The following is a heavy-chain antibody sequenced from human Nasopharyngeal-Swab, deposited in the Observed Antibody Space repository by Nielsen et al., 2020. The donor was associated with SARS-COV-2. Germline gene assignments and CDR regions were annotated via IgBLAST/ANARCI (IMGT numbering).Heavy chain of an antibody. CDR1: GFTFSSYE. J-gene: IGHJ5*02. D-gene: IGHD6-13*01. CDR2: ISSSGSTI. CDR3: ARAGYSSSWYL. V-gene: IGHV3-48*03. Sequence: GGSLRLSCAASGFTFSSYEMNWVRQAPGKGLEWVSYISSSGSTIYYADSAKGRFTISRDNAKNSLYLQMNSLRAEDTTVYYCARAGYSSSWYLWGQGTLVTVSS.